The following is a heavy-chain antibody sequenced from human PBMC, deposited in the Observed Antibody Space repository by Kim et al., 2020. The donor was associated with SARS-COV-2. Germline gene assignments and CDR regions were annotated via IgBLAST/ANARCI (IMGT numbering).Heavy chain of an antibody. J-gene: IGHJ4*01. CDR1: GFTFDDYA. CDR2: ISWNSGSI. V-gene: IGHV3-9*01. Sequence: GGSLRLSCAASGFTFDDYAMHWVRQAPGKGLEWVSGISWNSGSIGYADSVKGRFTISRDNAKNSLYLQMNSLRAEDTALYYCAKGGGDGSGGSCYLFDY. CDR3: AKGGGDGSGGSCYLFDY. D-gene: IGHD2-15*01.